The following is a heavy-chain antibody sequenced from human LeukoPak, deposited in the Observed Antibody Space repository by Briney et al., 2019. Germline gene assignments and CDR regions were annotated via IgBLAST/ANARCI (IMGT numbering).Heavy chain of an antibody. CDR2: IIPIFGTA. V-gene: IGHV1-69*13. CDR3: AGPYYDYVWGSYRLDY. CDR1: GGTFSSYA. J-gene: IGHJ4*02. D-gene: IGHD3-16*02. Sequence: ASVKVSCKPSGGTFSSYAISWVRQAPGQGLEWMGGIIPIFGTANYAQKFQGRVTITADESTSTAYMELSSLRSEDTAVYYCAGPYYDYVWGSYRLDYWGQGTLVTVSS.